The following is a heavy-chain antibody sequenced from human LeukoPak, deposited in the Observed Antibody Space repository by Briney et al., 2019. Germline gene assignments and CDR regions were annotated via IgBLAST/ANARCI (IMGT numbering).Heavy chain of an antibody. D-gene: IGHD4-11*01. CDR3: AKPVYTNYGGFDF. CDR2: IWSEGSNK. Sequence: GGSLRLSCAASGFTFSSFWMTWVRQAPGKGPEWVAVIWSEGSNKYYADSVKGRFTISRENSKNTLYLQIDSLRVEDTAVYYCAKPVYTNYGGFDFWGQGTLVTVSS. CDR1: GFTFSSFW. V-gene: IGHV3-33*03. J-gene: IGHJ5*01.